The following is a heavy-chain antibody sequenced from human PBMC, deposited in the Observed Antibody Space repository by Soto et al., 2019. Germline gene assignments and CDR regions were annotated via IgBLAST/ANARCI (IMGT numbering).Heavy chain of an antibody. CDR3: ARVDRPVHFDY. Sequence: QVHLVQSGAEVKKTGASVKVSCKTSGYTFINYGISWVRQAPGQGLEWMGWINGYNGNTNYARKFQGKFTMTTDTATNAAFMELTSLRSADTAVYYCARVDRPVHFDYWGQGTLVTVSS. V-gene: IGHV1-18*01. CDR1: GYTFINYG. J-gene: IGHJ4*02. CDR2: INGYNGNT.